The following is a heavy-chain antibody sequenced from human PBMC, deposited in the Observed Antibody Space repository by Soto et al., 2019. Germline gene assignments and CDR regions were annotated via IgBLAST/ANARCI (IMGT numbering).Heavy chain of an antibody. Sequence: GGSLRLSCAASDFAFGSHTMAWVRQAPGKGLEWVSSISSATTYILYVDSVRGRFTIYRDNAKKSLFLQMDSLTADDTAVYFCARKILTGAHLGPFDLWGQGTMVTVSS. CDR1: DFAFGSHT. J-gene: IGHJ3*01. CDR2: ISSATTYI. CDR3: ARKILTGAHLGPFDL. D-gene: IGHD7-27*01. V-gene: IGHV3-21*01.